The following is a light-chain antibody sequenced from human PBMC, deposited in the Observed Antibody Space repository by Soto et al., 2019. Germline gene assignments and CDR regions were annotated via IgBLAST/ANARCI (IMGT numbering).Light chain of an antibody. V-gene: IGLV7-43*01. J-gene: IGLJ3*02. CDR1: TGAVTSGYY. CDR2: STS. Sequence: QAVVTQEPSLTVSPGGTVTLTCASSTGAVTSGYYPNWFQQKPGQAPRALIYSTSNQHSWTPARFSGSLLGGKAALTLSGVQPEDEAEYYCLLYYGGAWVFGGGTQLTVL. CDR3: LLYYGGAWV.